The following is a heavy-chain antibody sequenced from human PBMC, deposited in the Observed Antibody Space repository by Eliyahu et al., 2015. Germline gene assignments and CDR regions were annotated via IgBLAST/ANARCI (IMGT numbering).Heavy chain of an antibody. D-gene: IGHD3-10*01. CDR1: GGSISSSSYY. CDR2: IYYSGST. V-gene: IGHV4-39*01. CDR3: ARLALWFGESGYGMDV. Sequence: QLQLQESGPGLVKPSETLSLTCTVSGGSISSSSYYWGWIRQPPGKGLEWIGSIYYSGSTYYNPSLKSRVTISVDTSKNQFSLKLSSVTAADTAVYYCARLALWFGESGYGMDVWGQGTTVTVSS. J-gene: IGHJ6*02.